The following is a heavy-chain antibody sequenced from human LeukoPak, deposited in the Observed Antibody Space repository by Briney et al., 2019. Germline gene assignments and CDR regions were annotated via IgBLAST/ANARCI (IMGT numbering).Heavy chain of an antibody. V-gene: IGHV3-11*01. Sequence: PGGSLRLSCAASGFTVSSNYMSWVRQAPGKGLEWVSYITYSDYTTYYYADSVKGRFTISRDNTKKSLYLQMNSLRAEDSAVYYCARHGSSWDFDYWGQGTLVTVSS. CDR1: GFTVSSNY. J-gene: IGHJ4*02. CDR2: ITYSDYTT. CDR3: ARHGSSWDFDY. D-gene: IGHD6-13*01.